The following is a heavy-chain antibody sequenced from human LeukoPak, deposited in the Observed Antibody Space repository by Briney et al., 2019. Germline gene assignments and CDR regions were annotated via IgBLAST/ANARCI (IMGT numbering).Heavy chain of an antibody. J-gene: IGHJ3*02. CDR3: ARNPPGSYDAFDI. Sequence: SETLSLTCTVSGGSISSGGYYWSWIRQHPGKGLEWIGYIYYSWSTYYNPSLKSRVTISVDTSKNQFSLKLSSVTAADTAVYYCARNPPGSYDAFDIWGQGTMVTVSS. CDR2: IYYSWST. D-gene: IGHD1-26*01. CDR1: GGSISSGGYY. V-gene: IGHV4-31*03.